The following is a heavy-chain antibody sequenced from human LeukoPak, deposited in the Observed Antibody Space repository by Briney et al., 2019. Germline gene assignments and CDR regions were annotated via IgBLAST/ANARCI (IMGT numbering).Heavy chain of an antibody. J-gene: IGHJ6*03. CDR1: GFTFSSYG. Sequence: GGSLRLSCAASGFTFSSYGMHWVRQAPGKGLEWVAFIRYDGSNKYYADSVKGRFTISRDNSKNTLYLHVNSLRPEDTAVYYCAKGSGYEAQYHYYYMDVWGKGTTVTISS. D-gene: IGHD5-12*01. CDR2: IRYDGSNK. V-gene: IGHV3-30*02. CDR3: AKGSGYEAQYHYYYMDV.